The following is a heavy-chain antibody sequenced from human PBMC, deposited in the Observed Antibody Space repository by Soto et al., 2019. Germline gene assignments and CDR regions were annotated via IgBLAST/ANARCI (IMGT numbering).Heavy chain of an antibody. D-gene: IGHD2-21*02. J-gene: IGHJ6*02. CDR1: GDTFSSYI. CDR2: VSPVLTTT. Sequence: QVQLVQSGAEVKKPGSSVRVSCRSSGDTFSSYIVNWLRLAPGRGLERMGRVSPVLTTTDYAQNFRGRVTSSADRSTNKVYLDLSILRSDATAVYYCARRRYCGSDCYHKHYYSMDVCGQGSLVTVAS. V-gene: IGHV1-69*08. CDR3: ARRRYCGSDCYHKHYYSMDV.